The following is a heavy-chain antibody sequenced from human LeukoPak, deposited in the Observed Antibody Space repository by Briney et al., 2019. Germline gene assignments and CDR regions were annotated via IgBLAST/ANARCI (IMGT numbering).Heavy chain of an antibody. D-gene: IGHD1-1*01. CDR3: TTDYPTGTWYL. CDR1: GFXFSNAW. Sequence: PGGSLRLSCAASGFXFSNAWISWVRQAPGKGQEWVGRIKSKTDGGTTDYAAPVKGRFTISRDDSKNTLYLQMNSLKTEDTAVYYCTTDYPTGTWYLWGQGTLVTVSS. V-gene: IGHV3-15*01. CDR2: IKSKTDGGTT. J-gene: IGHJ4*02.